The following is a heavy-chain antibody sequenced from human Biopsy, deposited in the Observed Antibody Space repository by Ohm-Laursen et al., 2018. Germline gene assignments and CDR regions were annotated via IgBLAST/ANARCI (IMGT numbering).Heavy chain of an antibody. V-gene: IGHV4-4*07. J-gene: IGHJ4*02. CDR2: VYTSGST. Sequence: PGTLSLTCTVSGASMSGSYWTWIRQAAGEGLELIGRVYTSGSTNYNPSLESRVTMSIDTSKNQFSLRLTSVTAADTAVYYCAKGGGVGGALDYWGQGTLVTVSS. CDR3: AKGGGVGGALDY. CDR1: GASMSGSY. D-gene: IGHD4-23*01.